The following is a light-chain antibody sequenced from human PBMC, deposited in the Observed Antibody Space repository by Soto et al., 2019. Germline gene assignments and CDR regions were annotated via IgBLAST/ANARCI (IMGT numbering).Light chain of an antibody. V-gene: IGKV3-20*01. Sequence: EIVLTQSPGTLSLSPGERATLSCRASQSVASRYIAWYQQKPGQAPRLLIYGASSRATGIPDRFSGSGSGTDFTLTISRLEAEDFAVYYCQQYGISALTFGGGTKVEIK. CDR2: GAS. CDR1: QSVASRY. J-gene: IGKJ4*01. CDR3: QQYGISALT.